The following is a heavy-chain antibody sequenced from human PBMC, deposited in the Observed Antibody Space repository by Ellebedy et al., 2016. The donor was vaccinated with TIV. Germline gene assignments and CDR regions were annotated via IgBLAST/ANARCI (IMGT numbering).Heavy chain of an antibody. Sequence: GESLKISCAASGFTLSNYWMHWVRQAPGKGLVWVSRINSDGSNTSYVDSVKGRFTISRDSAKNTLYLQMNSLRAEDTAVYFCARSRGVSYWGQGTLVTVSS. V-gene: IGHV3-74*01. CDR1: GFTLSNYW. CDR2: INSDGSNT. D-gene: IGHD2-8*01. CDR3: ARSRGVSY. J-gene: IGHJ4*02.